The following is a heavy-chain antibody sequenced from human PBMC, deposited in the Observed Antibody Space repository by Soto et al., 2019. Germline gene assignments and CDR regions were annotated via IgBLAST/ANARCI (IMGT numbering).Heavy chain of an antibody. D-gene: IGHD2-2*02. Sequence: SETLSLTCAVYGGSFSGYCWSWIRKPPGKGLEWIGEINHSGSTNYNPSLKSRVTISVDTSKNQFSLKLSSVTAADTAVYYCARASYCSSTSCYRPLDVWGKGTTVTVSS. J-gene: IGHJ6*04. CDR1: GGSFSGYC. CDR3: ARASYCSSTSCYRPLDV. CDR2: INHSGST. V-gene: IGHV4-34*01.